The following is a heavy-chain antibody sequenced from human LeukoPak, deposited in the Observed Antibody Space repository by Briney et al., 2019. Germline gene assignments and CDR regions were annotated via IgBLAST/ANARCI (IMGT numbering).Heavy chain of an antibody. D-gene: IGHD3-10*01. V-gene: IGHV1-46*01. CDR1: GYTFTSYY. CDR2: INPSGGST. J-gene: IGHJ4*02. Sequence: ASVKVSCKASGYTFTSYYMHWVRQAPGQGLEWMGVINPSGGSTSYAQKFQGRVTMTRDTSTSTVYMELSSLRSEDTAVYYCAIWFGELLGVRTHIDYWGQGTLVTVSS. CDR3: AIWFGELLGVRTHIDY.